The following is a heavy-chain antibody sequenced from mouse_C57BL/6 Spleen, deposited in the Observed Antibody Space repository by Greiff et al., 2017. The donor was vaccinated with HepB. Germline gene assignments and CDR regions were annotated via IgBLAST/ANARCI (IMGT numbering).Heavy chain of an antibody. CDR3: TGGGGIGYFDV. V-gene: IGHV1-15*01. CDR2: IDPETGGT. J-gene: IGHJ1*03. CDR1: GYTFTDYE. Sequence: QVQLQQSGAELVRPGASVTLSCKASGYTFTDYEMHWVKQTPVHGLAWIGAIDPETGGTAYNQKFKGKAILTADKSSSTAYMELRSLTSEDSAVYYCTGGGGIGYFDVWGTGTTVTVSS.